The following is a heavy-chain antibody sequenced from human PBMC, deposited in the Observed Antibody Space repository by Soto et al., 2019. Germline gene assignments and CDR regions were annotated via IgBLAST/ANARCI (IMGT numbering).Heavy chain of an antibody. J-gene: IGHJ6*02. CDR3: ARDPPRGIAAAGTYYYYGMDV. Sequence: GGSLRLSCAASGFTFSSYEMNWVRQAPGKGLEWVSYISSSGGTIYYADSVKGRFTISRDNAKNSLYLQMNSLRAEDTAVYYCARDPPRGIAAAGTYYYYGMDVWGQGTTVTVSS. D-gene: IGHD6-13*01. V-gene: IGHV3-48*03. CDR2: ISSSGGTI. CDR1: GFTFSSYE.